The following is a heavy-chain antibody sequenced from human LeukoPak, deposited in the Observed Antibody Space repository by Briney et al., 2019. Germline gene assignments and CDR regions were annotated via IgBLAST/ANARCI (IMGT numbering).Heavy chain of an antibody. J-gene: IGHJ4*02. V-gene: IGHV1-69*05. CDR1: GGTFSSYA. D-gene: IGHD7-27*01. CDR2: IIPIFGTA. CDR3: ARGPPNWGYDY. Sequence: SVKVSCKASGGTFSSYAISWVRQAPGQGLEWMGGIIPIFGTANYAQKFQGRVTMTRSTSMSTAYMELSSLRSEDTAVYYCARGPPNWGYDYWGQGALVTVSS.